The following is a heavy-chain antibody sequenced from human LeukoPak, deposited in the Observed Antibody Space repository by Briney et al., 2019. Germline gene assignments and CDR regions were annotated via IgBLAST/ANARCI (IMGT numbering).Heavy chain of an antibody. CDR1: GFTFSSYA. CDR2: ISYDGSNK. V-gene: IGHV3-30*04. Sequence: GRSLRLSCAASGFTFSSYAMHWVRQAPGKGLEWVAVISYDGSNKYYADSVKGRFTISRDNSENTLYLQMNSLRAEDTAVYYCARDVSSGWYRFQYYYYYYGMDVWGQGTTVTVSS. D-gene: IGHD6-19*01. CDR3: ARDVSSGWYRFQYYYYYYGMDV. J-gene: IGHJ6*02.